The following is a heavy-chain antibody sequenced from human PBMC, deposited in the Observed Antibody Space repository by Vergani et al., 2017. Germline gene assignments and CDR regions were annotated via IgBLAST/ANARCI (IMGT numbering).Heavy chain of an antibody. CDR2: INWNGGST. V-gene: IGHV3-20*04. Sequence: EVQLVESGGGVVRPGGSLRLSCAASGVTFDDYGMSWVRQAPGKGLEWVSGINWNGGSTGYADSVKGRFTISRDNAKNSLYLQMNSLRAEDTALYYCARERNAYYDFWSGYYTQYYFDYWGQGTLVTVSS. J-gene: IGHJ4*02. CDR1: GVTFDDYG. CDR3: ARERNAYYDFWSGYYTQYYFDY. D-gene: IGHD3-3*01.